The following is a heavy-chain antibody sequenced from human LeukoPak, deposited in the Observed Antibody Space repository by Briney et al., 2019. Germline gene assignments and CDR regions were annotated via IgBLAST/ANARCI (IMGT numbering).Heavy chain of an antibody. CDR1: GYSISSGYY. J-gene: IGHJ6*03. V-gene: IGHV4-38-2*02. D-gene: IGHD3-9*01. CDR3: ARDHFGYFDAYYFYMDV. CDR2: IHHSGTT. Sequence: PSESLSLTCTVSGYSISSGYYWGWIRQPPGKGLAWIGSIHHSGTTYYNSSPKSRVTISIDTSKNPFSLNLSSVTAADTAVYYCARDHFGYFDAYYFYMDVWGKGTTVTVSS.